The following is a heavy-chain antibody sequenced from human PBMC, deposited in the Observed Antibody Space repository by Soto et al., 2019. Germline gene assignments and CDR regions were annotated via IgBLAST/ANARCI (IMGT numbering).Heavy chain of an antibody. J-gene: IGHJ6*02. CDR1: GFTVSSNY. V-gene: IGHV3-53*01. D-gene: IGHD3-10*01. Sequence: EVQLVEAGGGLIQPGGSLRLSCAASGFTVSSNYMSWVRQAPGKGLEWVSVIYSGGSTYYADSVKGRFTISRDNSKNTLYLQMTSLSAEDTAVYYCARGLWSRRPYYYGMDVWGHGTTVTVSS. CDR3: ARGLWSRRPYYYGMDV. CDR2: IYSGGST.